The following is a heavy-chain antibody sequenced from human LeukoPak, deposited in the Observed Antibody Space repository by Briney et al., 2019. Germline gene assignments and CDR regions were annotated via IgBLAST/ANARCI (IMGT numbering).Heavy chain of an antibody. D-gene: IGHD3-3*01. CDR1: GFPFRSYA. V-gene: IGHV3-64*01. Sequence: GGSLRLSCAASGFPFRSYAMHWVRQAPGKGLEYVSAITLDGISTYYANSVKGRFTISRDNSKNTLYLQMNSLRAEDTAVYYCARDSLPDFWSGYYTPSFDYWGQGTLVTVSS. CDR3: ARDSLPDFWSGYYTPSFDY. CDR2: ITLDGIST. J-gene: IGHJ4*02.